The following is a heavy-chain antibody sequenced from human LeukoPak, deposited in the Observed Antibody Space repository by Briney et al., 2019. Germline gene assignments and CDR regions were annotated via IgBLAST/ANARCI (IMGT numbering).Heavy chain of an antibody. V-gene: IGHV3-7*01. CDR3: ARDAPPFICSGCHFDAFDI. CDR1: GFTFSSYW. J-gene: IGHJ3*02. CDR2: IREDGNVK. D-gene: IGHD6-19*01. Sequence: GGSLRLSCAASGFTFSSYWMTWVRQVPGKGLEWVANIREDGNVKNYVDSVKGRFTISRDNAENSPYLEMNSLRAEDTAVYYCARDAPPFICSGCHFDAFDIWGQGTMVTVSS.